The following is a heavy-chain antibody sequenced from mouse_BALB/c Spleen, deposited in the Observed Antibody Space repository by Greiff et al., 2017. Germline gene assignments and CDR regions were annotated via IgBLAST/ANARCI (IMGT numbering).Heavy chain of an antibody. CDR2: IWAGGST. D-gene: IGHD1-2*01. J-gene: IGHJ3*01. CDR3: ASSLLRGFAY. V-gene: IGHV2-9*02. Sequence: QVQLQQSGPGLVAPSQSLSITCTVSGFSLTGYGVHWVRQPPGKGLEWLGVIWAGGSTNYNSALMSRLSISKDNSKSQVFLKMNSLQTDDTAMYYCASSLLRGFAYWGQGTLVTVSA. CDR1: GFSLTGYG.